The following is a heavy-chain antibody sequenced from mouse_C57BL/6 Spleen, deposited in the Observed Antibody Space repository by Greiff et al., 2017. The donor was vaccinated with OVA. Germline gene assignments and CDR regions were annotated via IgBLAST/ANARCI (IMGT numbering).Heavy chain of an antibody. CDR3: ARERDMDGYDDYFDY. Sequence: EVQLQQSGPELVKPGASVKMSCKASGYTFTDYNMHWVKQSHGKSLEWIGYINPNNGGTSYNQKFKGKATLTVNKSSSTAYMELRSLTSEDSAVYYCARERDMDGYDDYFDYWGQGTTLTVSS. V-gene: IGHV1-22*01. CDR2: INPNNGGT. CDR1: GYTFTDYN. D-gene: IGHD2-2*01. J-gene: IGHJ2*01.